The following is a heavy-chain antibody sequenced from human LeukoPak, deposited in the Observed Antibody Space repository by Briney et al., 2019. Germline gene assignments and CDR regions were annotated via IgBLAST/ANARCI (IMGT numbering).Heavy chain of an antibody. CDR1: GGSISSSSYY. CDR3: ARHLRYGSDAFDI. V-gene: IGHV4-39*01. D-gene: IGHD3-10*01. J-gene: IGHJ3*02. Sequence: SETLSLTCTVSGGSISSSSYYWGWIRQPPGKGLEWIGSIYYSGSTNYNPSLKSRVTISVDTSKNQFSLKLSSVTAADTAVYYCARHLRYGSDAFDIWGQGTMVTVSS. CDR2: IYYSGST.